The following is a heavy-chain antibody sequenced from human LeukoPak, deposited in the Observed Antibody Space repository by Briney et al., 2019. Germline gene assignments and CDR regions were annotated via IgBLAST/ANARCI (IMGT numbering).Heavy chain of an antibody. J-gene: IGHJ4*02. CDR1: GFSLSTSGMC. D-gene: IGHD5-18*01. CDR3: ARTYTAMVPYYFDY. CDR2: IDWDDDK. V-gene: IGHV2-70*11. Sequence: SGPTLVNPTQTLTLTCTFSGFSLSTSGMCVSWIRQPPGKALEWLARIDWDDDKSYSTSLKTRLTISKATSKNQVVLTMTNMDPVDTATYYCARTYTAMVPYYFDYWGQGTLVTVSS.